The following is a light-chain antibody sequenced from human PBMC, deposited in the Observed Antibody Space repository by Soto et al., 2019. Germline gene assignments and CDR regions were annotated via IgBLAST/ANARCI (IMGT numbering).Light chain of an antibody. J-gene: IGKJ1*01. CDR2: GAS. V-gene: IGKV3-15*01. CDR1: QSVSSSY. CDR3: QQYNNWPPWT. Sequence: EIVLKNSPGTLSLTQGERATLSCRASQSVSSSYLAWYQQKPGQAPRIIIYGASTRATEIPARFSGSGSGTEFTLTISSLQSEDLAVYYCQQYNNWPPWTFGEGTKVDI.